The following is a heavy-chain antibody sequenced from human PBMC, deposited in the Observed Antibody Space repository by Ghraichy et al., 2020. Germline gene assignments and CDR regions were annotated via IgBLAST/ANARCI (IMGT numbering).Heavy chain of an antibody. CDR3: ARDGRRNAYDI. CDR2: ISPTGST. Sequence: WGGQPAGKGLEWIGRISPTGSTNYNSSLKSRVTMSVDASKNQFSLKLNSVTAADTAIYYCARDGRRNAYDIWGQGTMVTVSS. J-gene: IGHJ3*02. V-gene: IGHV4-4*07.